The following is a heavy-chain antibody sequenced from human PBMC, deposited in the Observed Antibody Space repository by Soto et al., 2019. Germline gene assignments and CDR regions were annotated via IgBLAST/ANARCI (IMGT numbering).Heavy chain of an antibody. V-gene: IGHV3-33*01. CDR3: ARDRGRYYDFWSALGNDFDY. CDR1: GFTFSSYG. Sequence: QVQLVESGGGVVQPGRSLRLSCAASGFTFSSYGMHWVRQAPGKGLEWVAVIWYDGSNKYYADSVKGRFTISRDNYKNTLYLQMNSLRAEDTAVYYCARDRGRYYDFWSALGNDFDYWGQGTLVTVSS. CDR2: IWYDGSNK. J-gene: IGHJ4*02. D-gene: IGHD3-3*01.